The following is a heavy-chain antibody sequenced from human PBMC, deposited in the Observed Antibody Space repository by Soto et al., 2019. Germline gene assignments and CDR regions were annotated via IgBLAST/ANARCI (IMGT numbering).Heavy chain of an antibody. CDR1: EFSFSSYA. CDR3: AKGSIEYSASVDN. Sequence: EVQLLESGGGLVQPGGSLRLSCAASEFSFSSYAMVWVRQAPGKGLEWDSGISARGGSLYFADSVKGRFTITRDNSKNVLSLEMNSLRAEDTATYFWAKGSIEYSASVDNWGQGTVVVVSS. CDR2: ISARGGSL. V-gene: IGHV3-23*01. D-gene: IGHD5-12*01. J-gene: IGHJ4*02.